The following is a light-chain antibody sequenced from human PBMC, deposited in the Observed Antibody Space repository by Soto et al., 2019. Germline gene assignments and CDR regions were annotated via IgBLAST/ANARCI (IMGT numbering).Light chain of an antibody. CDR2: DVS. V-gene: IGLV2-14*01. Sequence: QSALTQPASVSGSPGQSITISCTGSSSDVGGYNYVSWYQQHPGKAPKLMIYDVSNRPAGVSNRFSGYKSGNTASLTISVLQAEDEADYYCSSYTSSSTLRVFGGGTKLTVL. CDR3: SSYTSSSTLRV. CDR1: SSDVGGYNY. J-gene: IGLJ2*01.